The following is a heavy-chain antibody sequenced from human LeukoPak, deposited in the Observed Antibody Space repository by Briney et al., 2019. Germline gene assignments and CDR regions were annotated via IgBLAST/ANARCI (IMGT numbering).Heavy chain of an antibody. V-gene: IGHV1-24*01. CDR1: GYTLTELS. J-gene: IGHJ5*02. CDR2: FDPEDGET. CDR3: ATGHYCSGGSCRAAHWFDP. D-gene: IGHD2-15*01. Sequence: ASVKVSCKVSGYTLTELSMHWVRQAPGKGLEWMGGFDPEDGETIYAQKFQGRVTMTEDTSTDTAYMELSSLRSEDTAVYYCATGHYCSGGSCRAAHWFDPWGQGTPVTVSS.